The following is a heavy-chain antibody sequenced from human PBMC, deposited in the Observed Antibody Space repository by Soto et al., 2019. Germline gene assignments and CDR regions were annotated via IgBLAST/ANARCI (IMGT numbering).Heavy chain of an antibody. CDR1: GVSFSGYY. CDR3: WRVTVETDTIGYYYCYGVVV. D-gene: IGHD5-18*01. CDR2: INHSGST. J-gene: IGHJ6*02. Sequence: PSETLSLTCAVYGVSFSGYYWSWIRHPPGKGLEWIGEINHSGSTNYNPSLKSRVTISVDTSKNQFSLKLSSVTAADTALYYCWRVTVETDTIGYYYCYGVVVWG. V-gene: IGHV4-34*01.